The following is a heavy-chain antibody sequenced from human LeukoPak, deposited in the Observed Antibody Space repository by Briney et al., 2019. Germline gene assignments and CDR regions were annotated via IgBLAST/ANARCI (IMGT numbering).Heavy chain of an antibody. D-gene: IGHD3-10*01. CDR1: GFTFSDFW. Sequence: QPGGSLRLSCAGSGFTFSDFWMTWVRQTPGKGLEWVANIKEDGTEKNLVDSVKGRFTISRDNSKNTLYLQMNSLRVGDTAVYYCAAPHGGSGAYHYYFYYGMDVWGQGTAVTVSS. CDR3: AAPHGGSGAYHYYFYYGMDV. CDR2: IKEDGTEK. V-gene: IGHV3-7*01. J-gene: IGHJ6*02.